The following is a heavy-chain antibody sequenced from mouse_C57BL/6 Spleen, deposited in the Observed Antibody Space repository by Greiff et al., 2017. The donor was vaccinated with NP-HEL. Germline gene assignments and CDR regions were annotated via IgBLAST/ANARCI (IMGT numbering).Heavy chain of an antibody. V-gene: IGHV1-82*01. J-gene: IGHJ2*01. CDR2: IYPGDGDT. Sequence: VQLQQSGPELVKPGASVKISCKASGYAFSSSWMNWVKQRPGKGLEWIGRIYPGDGDTNYNGKFKGKATLTADKSSSTAYMQLSSLTSEDSAVYVCARQLREGSSYGCYFDYWGQGTTLTVSS. D-gene: IGHD1-1*01. CDR1: GYAFSSSW. CDR3: ARQLREGSSYGCYFDY.